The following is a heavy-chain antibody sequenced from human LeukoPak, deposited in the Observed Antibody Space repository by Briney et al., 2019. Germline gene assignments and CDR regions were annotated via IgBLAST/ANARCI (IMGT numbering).Heavy chain of an antibody. D-gene: IGHD3-10*01. V-gene: IGHV3-7*03. CDR3: EAYGSV. CDR1: GFSFSNYW. Sequence: GGSLRLSCAGSGFSFSNYWMSWVRQAPGEGLDWVANIKGDGSEEYYVESVKGRFRISRDNAKNALYLQMNSLRIEDTAIYYCEAYGSVWGQGTLVAVSS. CDR2: IKGDGSEE. J-gene: IGHJ4*02.